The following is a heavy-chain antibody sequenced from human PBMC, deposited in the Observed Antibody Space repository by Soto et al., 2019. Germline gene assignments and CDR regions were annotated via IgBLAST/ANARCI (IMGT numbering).Heavy chain of an antibody. CDR3: ARGYCTNGVCYPTYYFDY. CDR2: TYYRSKWYN. CDR1: GDSVSSICAA. D-gene: IGHD2-8*01. Sequence: SQTLSLTCAISGDSVSSICAAWNWIRQSPSRGLEWLGRTYYRSKWYNDYAVSVKSRITINPDTSKNQFSLQLNSVTPEDTAVYYCARGYCTNGVCYPTYYFDYWGQGTLVTVSS. V-gene: IGHV6-1*01. J-gene: IGHJ4*02.